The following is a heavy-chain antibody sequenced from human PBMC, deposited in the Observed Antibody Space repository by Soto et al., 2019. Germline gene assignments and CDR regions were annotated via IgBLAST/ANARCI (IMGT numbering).Heavy chain of an antibody. V-gene: IGHV3-23*01. CDR3: ARELHGGSYGMDV. J-gene: IGHJ6*02. CDR1: GFTFRSYA. Sequence: SGGSLRLSCAASGFTFRSYAMSWVRQAPGKGLEWVSTISGSSGNTYYAGSVKGRFTISREKAKNSLYLQMNSLSAGDTAVYYCARELHGGSYGMDVWGQGTTVTVSS. CDR2: ISGSSGNT.